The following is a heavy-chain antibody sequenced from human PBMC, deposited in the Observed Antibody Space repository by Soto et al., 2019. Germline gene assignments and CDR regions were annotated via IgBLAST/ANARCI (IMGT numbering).Heavy chain of an antibody. CDR2: INHSGSN. V-gene: IGHV4-34*01. CDR1: GGSFSGYY. CDR3: ARMRWLSYYYYGMDV. J-gene: IGHJ6*02. Sequence: SETLSLTCAVYGGSFSGYYWSWIRQPPGKGLEWIGEINHSGSNTYNPSLKSRVTITVDTSKNQFSLKLSSVTAADTAVYYCARMRWLSYYYYGMDVWGQGTTVTVSS. D-gene: IGHD5-12*01.